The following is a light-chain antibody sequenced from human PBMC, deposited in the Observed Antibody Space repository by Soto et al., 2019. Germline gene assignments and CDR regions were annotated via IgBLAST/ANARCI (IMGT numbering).Light chain of an antibody. CDR1: SSDVGGYNY. J-gene: IGLJ1*01. CDR3: SSYTSSRAYV. CDR2: EVS. V-gene: IGLV2-14*01. Sequence: QSVLTQPASVSGSPGQSITISCTGTSSDVGGYNYVSWYQQQSGKAPKLMIHEVSNRPSGVSNRFSGSKSGNTDSLTISGLQAEDEADYYCSSYTSSRAYVFGIGTKVTVL.